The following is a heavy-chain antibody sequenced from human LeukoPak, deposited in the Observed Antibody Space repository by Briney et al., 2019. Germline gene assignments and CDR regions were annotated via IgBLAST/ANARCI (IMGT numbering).Heavy chain of an antibody. Sequence: SETLSLTCTVSGGSISSSSYYWGWIRQPPGKGLEWIGSIYYSGSTYYNPSLKSRVTISVDTSKNQFSLKLSSVTAADTAVYYCARWRVVPAAISRAVLKWGFDYWGQGTLVTVSS. CDR3: ARWRVVPAAISRAVLKWGFDY. V-gene: IGHV4-39*01. J-gene: IGHJ4*02. CDR1: GGSISSSSYY. CDR2: IYYSGST. D-gene: IGHD2-2*01.